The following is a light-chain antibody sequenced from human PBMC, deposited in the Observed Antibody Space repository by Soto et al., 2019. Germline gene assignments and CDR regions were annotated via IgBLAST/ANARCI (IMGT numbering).Light chain of an antibody. Sequence: QSALTQPPSLSAAPGQKVTISCSGARSNIGKNFVSWYQHLPGTAPKLLIYDNSQRPSGIPDRFSGSKSGTSATLAITGLQTADEADYYCATWDTDLGAGEVVFGGGTKLTVL. CDR3: ATWDTDLGAGEVV. V-gene: IGLV1-51*01. CDR2: DNS. CDR1: RSNIGKNF. J-gene: IGLJ2*01.